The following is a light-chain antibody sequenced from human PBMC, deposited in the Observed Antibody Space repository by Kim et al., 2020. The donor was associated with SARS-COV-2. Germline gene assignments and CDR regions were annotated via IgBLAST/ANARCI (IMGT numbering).Light chain of an antibody. V-gene: IGLV2-14*03. CDR3: SSYTSSGTMV. J-gene: IGLJ2*01. CDR2: DVS. Sequence: GQWITISCTGTISDVGGYNYVSWDQQHPGKAPKLMIYDVSNRPAGGSNRFSGSKSGNTASLTISGLQAEDEADYYCSSYTSSGTMVFGGGTQLTVL. CDR1: ISDVGGYNY.